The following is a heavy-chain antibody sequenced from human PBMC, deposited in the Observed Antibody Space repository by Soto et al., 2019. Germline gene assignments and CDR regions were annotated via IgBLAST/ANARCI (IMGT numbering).Heavy chain of an antibody. CDR1: VFTFSSYA. V-gene: IGHV3-23*01. Sequence: ESGGGLVQPGGSLRLSCAASVFTFSSYAMSWVRQAPGKGLEWVSAISGSGGSIYYADSVKGRFTISRDNSKNTLYLQMNSLRAEDTAVYYCATLEWLLSAVDYWGQGTLVTVSS. CDR2: ISGSGGSI. J-gene: IGHJ4*02. D-gene: IGHD3-3*01. CDR3: ATLEWLLSAVDY.